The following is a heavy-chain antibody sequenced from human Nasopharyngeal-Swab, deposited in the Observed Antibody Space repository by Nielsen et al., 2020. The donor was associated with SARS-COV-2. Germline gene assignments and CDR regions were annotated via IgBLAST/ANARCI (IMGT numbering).Heavy chain of an antibody. Sequence: GGSLRLSCAASGFSVSSNYMSWVRQAPGKGLEWVANIKQDGSEKYYVDSVKGRFTISRDNAKNSLYLQMNGLRAEDTAVYYCARAGSSGWYYYFDHWGQGTLVTVSS. CDR3: ARAGSSGWYYYFDH. CDR2: IKQDGSEK. V-gene: IGHV3-7*01. CDR1: GFSVSSNY. D-gene: IGHD6-19*01. J-gene: IGHJ4*02.